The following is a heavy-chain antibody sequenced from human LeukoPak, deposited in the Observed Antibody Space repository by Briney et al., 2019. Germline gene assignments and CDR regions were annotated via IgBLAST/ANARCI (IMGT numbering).Heavy chain of an antibody. J-gene: IGHJ1*01. D-gene: IGHD3-22*01. CDR3: AREWDSYDSSGYPVY. Sequence: GASVKVSCKASGGTFSSYAISWVRQAPEQGLEWMGGIIPIFGTTNHAQRFQGRVTITADESTSTAYMELSSLRSEDTAVYYCAREWDSYDSSGYPVYWGQGTLVTVSS. V-gene: IGHV1-69*13. CDR1: GGTFSSYA. CDR2: IIPIFGTT.